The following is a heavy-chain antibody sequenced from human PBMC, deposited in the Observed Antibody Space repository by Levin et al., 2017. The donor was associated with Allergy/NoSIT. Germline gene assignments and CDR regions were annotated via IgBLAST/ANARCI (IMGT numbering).Heavy chain of an antibody. CDR3: ARGNMVRAVIKRLDY. CDR1: GGSISSSSYY. CDR2: IYKSGSP. J-gene: IGHJ4*02. Sequence: ESLKISCTVSGGSISSSSYYWGWIRQSPGKGLEWIGSIYKSGSPYYNPSLQSRVSISVDMSKNQFSLKLNSVTAADTAVYYCARGNMVRAVIKRLDYWGQGTLVTVSS. V-gene: IGHV4-39*07. D-gene: IGHD3-10*01.